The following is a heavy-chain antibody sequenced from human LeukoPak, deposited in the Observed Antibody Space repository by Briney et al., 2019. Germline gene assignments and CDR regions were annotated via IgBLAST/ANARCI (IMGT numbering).Heavy chain of an antibody. CDR2: ISAYNGNT. Sequence: ASVKVSCKASGYTFTSYGISWVRQAPGQGLEWMRWISAYNGNTNYAQKLQGRVTMTTDTSTSTAYMELRSLRSDDTAVYYCARDSEAYSSGWYEYWGQGTLVTVSS. CDR1: GYTFTSYG. V-gene: IGHV1-18*01. D-gene: IGHD6-19*01. CDR3: ARDSEAYSSGWYEY. J-gene: IGHJ4*02.